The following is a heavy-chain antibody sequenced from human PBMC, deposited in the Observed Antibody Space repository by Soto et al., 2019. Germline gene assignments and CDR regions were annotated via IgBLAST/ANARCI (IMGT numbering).Heavy chain of an antibody. CDR1: GSSYSTKREG. V-gene: IGHV2-5*02. CDR2: IYWDDDK. Sequence: GFGPTPGSAAQTLTLACTARGSSYSTKREGVGWSRQPPGKALEWLALIYWDDDKRYSPSLKSRLTITKDTSKNQVVLTMTNMDPVDTATYYCAHSLVTMVRGSPCVVWGQGTLVTVSS. CDR3: AHSLVTMVRGSPCVV. D-gene: IGHD3-10*01. J-gene: IGHJ4*02.